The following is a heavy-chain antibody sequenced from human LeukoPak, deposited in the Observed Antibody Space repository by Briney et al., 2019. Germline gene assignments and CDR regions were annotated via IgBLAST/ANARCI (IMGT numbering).Heavy chain of an antibody. J-gene: IGHJ3*01. V-gene: IGHV3-48*04. CDR3: VRGTRAFDV. CDR1: GFIFSSYD. CDR2: ISSRSRTI. Sequence: GGSLRLSCAASGFIFSSYDFNWVHQAPGKGLEWVSYISSRSRTIHYADSVKGRFTISRDNAQKSLYLQINSLRGDDTALYYCVRGTRAFDVWGQGTMVTVSS.